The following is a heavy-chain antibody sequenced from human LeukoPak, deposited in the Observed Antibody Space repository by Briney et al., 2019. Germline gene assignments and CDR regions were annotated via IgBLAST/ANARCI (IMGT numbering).Heavy chain of an antibody. CDR2: IYTSGST. CDR3: ASYREAYDLYPHGLDV. CDR1: GGSISSGSYY. D-gene: IGHD5-24*01. V-gene: IGHV4-61*09. J-gene: IGHJ3*01. Sequence: SQTLSLTCTVSGGSISSGSYYWSWIRQPAEKGLEWIGHIYTSGSTNYNPSLKSRVTISVDTSRNQFSLKLTSVTAADSAVYFCASYREAYDLYPHGLDVWGRGTVVTVSS.